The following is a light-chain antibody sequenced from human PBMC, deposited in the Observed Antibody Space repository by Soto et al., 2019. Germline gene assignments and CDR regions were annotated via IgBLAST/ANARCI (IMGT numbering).Light chain of an antibody. Sequence: QSALTQPRSVSGSPGQSVTISCTGTSLDVGGFDYVSWYQQHPGKAPTLIIYDVTQRPSGVPDRSSGFKSGNTASLTISGLDPGDEADYYCCSYAGIYTYVFGTGTKLTVL. J-gene: IGLJ1*01. CDR2: DVT. V-gene: IGLV2-11*01. CDR3: CSYAGIYTYV. CDR1: SLDVGGFDY.